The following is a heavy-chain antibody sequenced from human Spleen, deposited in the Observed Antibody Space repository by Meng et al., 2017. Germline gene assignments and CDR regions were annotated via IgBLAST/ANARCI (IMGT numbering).Heavy chain of an antibody. D-gene: IGHD4-23*01. V-gene: IGHV4-39*07. CDR3: ARDITVVTPDY. CDR2: IYYSGST. Sequence: SETLSLTCTVSGGSISSSSYYWGWIRQPPGKGLEWIGSIYYSGSTYYNPSLKSRVTISVDTSKNQFSLKLSSVTAADTAVYYCARDITVVTPDYWGQGTLVTVSS. CDR1: GGSISSSSYY. J-gene: IGHJ4*02.